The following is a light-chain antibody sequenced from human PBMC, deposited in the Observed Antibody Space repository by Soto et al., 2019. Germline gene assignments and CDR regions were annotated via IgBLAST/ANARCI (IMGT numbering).Light chain of an antibody. J-gene: IGLJ2*01. CDR2: LEGSGTY. Sequence: QLVLTQSSSASASLGSSVKLTCTLSSGHSSYIIAWHQQQPGKAPRYLMKLEGSGTYNKGSGVPHRFSGSSSGADRYLTISNVQSDDEADYFCETWDSNTRVFGGETKLTVL. CDR1: SGHSSYI. CDR3: ETWDSNTRV. V-gene: IGLV4-60*03.